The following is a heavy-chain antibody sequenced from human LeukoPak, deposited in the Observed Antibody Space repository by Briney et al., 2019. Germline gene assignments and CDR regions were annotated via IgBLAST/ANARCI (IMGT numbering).Heavy chain of an antibody. CDR2: IRDSGGST. J-gene: IGHJ5*02. D-gene: IGHD2-15*01. CDR3: ARDNVGWFDP. Sequence: PGASLRLSCAASGITFSTRAMSWVRQIPGKGLEWVSSIRDSGGSTYYADSVKGRFTISRDNSKNTLYLQMNSLRAEDTAVYYCARDNVGWFDPWGQGTLVTVSS. V-gene: IGHV3-23*01. CDR1: GITFSTRA.